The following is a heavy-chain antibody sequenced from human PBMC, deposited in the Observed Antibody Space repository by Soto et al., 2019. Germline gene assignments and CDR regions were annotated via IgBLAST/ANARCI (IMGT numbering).Heavy chain of an antibody. Sequence: ASVKVSCKASGYTFTSYAMNWVRQAPGQGLEWMGWINTNTGNPTYAQGFTGRFVFSLDTSVSTAYLQICSLKAEDTAVYYRARDLGWSSGWPHYYYYGMDVWGQGTTVTVSS. V-gene: IGHV7-4-1*01. CDR1: GYTFTSYA. J-gene: IGHJ6*02. CDR3: ARDLGWSSGWPHYYYYGMDV. CDR2: INTNTGNP. D-gene: IGHD6-19*01.